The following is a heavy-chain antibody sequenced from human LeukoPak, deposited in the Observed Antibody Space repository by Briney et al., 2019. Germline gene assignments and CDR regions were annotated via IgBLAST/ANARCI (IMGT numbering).Heavy chain of an antibody. CDR3: ARLGSYHDF. D-gene: IGHD1-26*01. V-gene: IGHV4-4*09. CDR2: IRTSGGS. J-gene: IGHJ4*03. Sequence: SETLSLTCTVSGASISHYYWSWIRQTPAKGLEWMGHIRTSGGSTYYPSLKSRLTMSIDTSRNQPPLKPTSVTAADTAVYFCARLGSYHDFWGQGALVTVSS. CDR1: GASISHYY.